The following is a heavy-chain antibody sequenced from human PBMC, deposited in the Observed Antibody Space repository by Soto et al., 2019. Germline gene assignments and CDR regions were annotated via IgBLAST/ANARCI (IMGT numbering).Heavy chain of an antibody. CDR1: GFTFNNYA. D-gene: IGHD2-2*01. CDR3: AKKYCSSTSCPLKYYGMDV. J-gene: IGHJ6*02. Sequence: GGSLRLSCAASGFTFNNYAMSWVRQAPGKGLEWVSGISGSGGSTYYADSVKGRFTISRDNSKNTLYLKMNSLRAEDTAVYYCAKKYCSSTSCPLKYYGMDVWGQGTTVTVSS. V-gene: IGHV3-23*01. CDR2: ISGSGGST.